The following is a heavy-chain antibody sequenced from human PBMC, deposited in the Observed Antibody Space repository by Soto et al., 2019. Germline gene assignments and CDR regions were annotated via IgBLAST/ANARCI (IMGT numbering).Heavy chain of an antibody. Sequence: GGSLRLSCAASGFTFSSYGMHWVRQAPGKGLEWVAVISYDGSNKYYADSVKGRFTISRDNSKNTLYLQMNSLRAEDTAVYYCAKPLGWYYYDSSGYGGNGDVAEYFQHWGQGTLVTVSS. CDR1: GFTFSSYG. D-gene: IGHD3-22*01. J-gene: IGHJ1*01. CDR2: ISYDGSNK. V-gene: IGHV3-30*18. CDR3: AKPLGWYYYDSSGYGGNGDVAEYFQH.